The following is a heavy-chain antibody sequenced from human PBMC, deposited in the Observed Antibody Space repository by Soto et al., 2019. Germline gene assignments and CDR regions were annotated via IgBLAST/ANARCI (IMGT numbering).Heavy chain of an antibody. CDR3: AHDNYEASGYYPLDAFDI. Sequence: QITLKESGPTLVKPTQTLTLTCTFSGFSLSTSGVGVVWIRQPPGKALEWLALSYWNDDQRYSPSLKSRLTITKDTSKNQVVLTMTNMDPVDTATYYCAHDNYEASGYYPLDAFDIWGQGTMVTVSS. J-gene: IGHJ3*02. CDR1: GFSLSTSGVG. D-gene: IGHD3-22*01. V-gene: IGHV2-5*01. CDR2: SYWNDDQ.